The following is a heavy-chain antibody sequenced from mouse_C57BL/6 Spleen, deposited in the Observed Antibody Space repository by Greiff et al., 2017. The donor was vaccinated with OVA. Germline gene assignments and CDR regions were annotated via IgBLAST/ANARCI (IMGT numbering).Heavy chain of an antibody. CDR1: GYAFSSSW. CDR2: IYPGDGDT. Sequence: QVQLQQSGPELVKPGASVKISCKASGYAFSSSWMNWVKQRPGKGLEWIGRIYPGDGDTNYNGKFKGKATLTADKSSSTAYMQLSSLTSEDSAVYFCARSHSFYAMDYWGQGTSVTVSS. D-gene: IGHD2-12*01. V-gene: IGHV1-82*01. J-gene: IGHJ4*01. CDR3: ARSHSFYAMDY.